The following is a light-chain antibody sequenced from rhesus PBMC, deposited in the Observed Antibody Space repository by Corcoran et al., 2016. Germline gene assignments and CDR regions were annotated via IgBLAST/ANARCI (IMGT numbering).Light chain of an antibody. J-gene: IGKJ4*01. CDR1: QNIYSN. CDR2: AAS. CDR3: QHYYDSPLT. V-gene: IGKV1S8*01. Sequence: DIQMTQSPSALSASVGDRVTISCRASQNIYSNLAWYQQKPGKAPNLLIYAASSLQTGIPSRFSGSGFGTDFTLTISSLQPEDSAAYYCQHYYDSPLTFGGGTEVELK.